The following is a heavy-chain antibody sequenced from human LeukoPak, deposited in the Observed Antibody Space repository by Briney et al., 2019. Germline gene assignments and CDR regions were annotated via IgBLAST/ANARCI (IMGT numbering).Heavy chain of an antibody. CDR1: GGSISSYY. Sequence: PSETLSLTCTVSGGSISSYYWSWIRQPPGKGLEWIGYIYYSGSTNYNPSLKSRVTISVDTSKNQFSLKLSSVTAADTAVYYCARGHRIVVVLGATRTHRDYYMDVWGKGTTVTVSS. J-gene: IGHJ6*03. CDR2: IYYSGST. D-gene: IGHD2-15*01. V-gene: IGHV4-59*12. CDR3: ARGHRIVVVLGATRTHRDYYMDV.